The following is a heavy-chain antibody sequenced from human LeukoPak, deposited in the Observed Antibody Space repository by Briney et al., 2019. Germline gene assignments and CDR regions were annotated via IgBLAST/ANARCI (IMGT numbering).Heavy chain of an antibody. Sequence: PSETLSLTCTVSGGSISPYYWSWIRQPPGKGLEWIGYIYYSGSTNYNPSPKSRVTISVDTSKNQFSLKLSSVTTADTAVYYCARWAKWNHDYWGQGTLVTVSS. J-gene: IGHJ4*02. V-gene: IGHV4-59*01. D-gene: IGHD1-14*01. CDR1: GGSISPYY. CDR2: IYYSGST. CDR3: ARWAKWNHDY.